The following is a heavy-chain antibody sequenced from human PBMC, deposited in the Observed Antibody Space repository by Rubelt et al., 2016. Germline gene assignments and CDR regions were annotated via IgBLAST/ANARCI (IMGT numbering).Heavy chain of an antibody. J-gene: IGHJ5*02. CDR1: GGSISRYY. CDR3: ARGLPTEARGWFDP. D-gene: IGHD6-6*01. CDR2: IYYSGNT. V-gene: IGHV4-59*01. Sequence: QVQLQESGPGLVKPSETLSLTCTVSGGSISRYYWNWIRQPPGKGLEWIGYIYYSGNTNYNPSLKSRVTMPVDTSKNQFTLRLSSVTAADTAVYYWARGLPTEARGWFDPWGQGTLVTVSS.